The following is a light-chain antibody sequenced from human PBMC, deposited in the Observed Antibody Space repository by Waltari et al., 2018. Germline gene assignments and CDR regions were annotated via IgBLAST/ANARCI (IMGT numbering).Light chain of an antibody. CDR2: GAS. Sequence: EIVLTQSPGTLSLSPGERATLSCRASQSVSRTLAWYQQKPGQAPRILIYGASIRATGIPDRFSGSGSGTDFSLTISRLEPEDFAVYYCQHYVRLPVTFGQGTKVEIK. V-gene: IGKV3-20*01. CDR3: QHYVRLPVT. CDR1: QSVSRT. J-gene: IGKJ1*01.